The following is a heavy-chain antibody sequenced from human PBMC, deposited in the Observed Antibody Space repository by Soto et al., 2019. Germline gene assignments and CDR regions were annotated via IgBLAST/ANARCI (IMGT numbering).Heavy chain of an antibody. J-gene: IGHJ6*04. Sequence: EMQLVESGGGLVKSGGSLRLSCAASGFTFISHSMNWVRQAPGKGLEWVASISSSSSKIYYADSVKGRFTISRDNAENSLYLQMHSLRADDTAVYYCARWAGHCSNGVCVGLYFYDNGMDVWGKGTTVIVSS. CDR3: ARWAGHCSNGVCVGLYFYDNGMDV. V-gene: IGHV3-21*01. CDR1: GFTFISHS. D-gene: IGHD2-8*01. CDR2: ISSSSSKI.